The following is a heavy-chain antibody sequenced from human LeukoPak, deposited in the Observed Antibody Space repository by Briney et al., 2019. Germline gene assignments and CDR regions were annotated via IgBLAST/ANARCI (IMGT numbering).Heavy chain of an antibody. Sequence: HPGGSLRLSCAASGFSFSGYEMNWVRQAPGKGLEWVSYISSTSITMYYADSVKGRFTISRDNAKNSLYLQMNSLRAEDTAVHYCARDMERSFWYFDLWGRGTLVTVSS. CDR1: GFSFSGYE. J-gene: IGHJ2*01. CDR3: ARDMERSFWYFDL. D-gene: IGHD3-10*01. CDR2: ISSTSITM. V-gene: IGHV3-48*03.